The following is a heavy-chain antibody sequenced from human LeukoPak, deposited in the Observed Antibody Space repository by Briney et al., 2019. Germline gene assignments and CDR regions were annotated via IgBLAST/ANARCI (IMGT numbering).Heavy chain of an antibody. V-gene: IGHV1-2*02. CDR1: GYTFTGYY. Sequence: ASVKVSCKASGYTFTGYYMYWVRQAPGQGLEWMGWINPNSGGTDYAQKFQGRVAMTRDTSISTAYMELRSLRSDDTAVYYCGRGTYSDYWGQGTLVTVSS. D-gene: IGHD1-1*01. J-gene: IGHJ4*02. CDR2: INPNSGGT. CDR3: GRGTYSDY.